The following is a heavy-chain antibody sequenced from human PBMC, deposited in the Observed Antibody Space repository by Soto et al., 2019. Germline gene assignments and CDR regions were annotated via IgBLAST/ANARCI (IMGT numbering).Heavy chain of an antibody. CDR1: GYTFTSYY. Sequence: ASVKVSCKAPGYTFTSYYFHWIRQAPGQGLEWMGVINPRGGGKVYAQKFQDRVIITRDTSTSTVFMELSSLRSEDTAVYFCAREEDFGSRRATESYGMAVWGHGTTVTVSS. CDR2: INPRGGGK. D-gene: IGHD1-26*01. CDR3: AREEDFGSRRATESYGMAV. J-gene: IGHJ6*02. V-gene: IGHV1-46*01.